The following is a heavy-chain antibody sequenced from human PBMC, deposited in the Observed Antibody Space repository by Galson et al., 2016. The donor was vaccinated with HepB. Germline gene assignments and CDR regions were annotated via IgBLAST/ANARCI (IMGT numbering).Heavy chain of an antibody. J-gene: IGHJ4*02. CDR1: GYILTELS. D-gene: IGHD1-1*01. CDR2: FDREDAES. Sequence: SVKVSCKVSGYILTELSIHWVRQAPGKGLEWVGGFDREDAESIYAQKFQGRVTVTEDTSIDTVYMELSSLQSEDTAVYYCSITKPGTSRSQTYFFHYWGQGTPVTVSS. CDR3: SITKPGTSRSQTYFFHY. V-gene: IGHV1-24*01.